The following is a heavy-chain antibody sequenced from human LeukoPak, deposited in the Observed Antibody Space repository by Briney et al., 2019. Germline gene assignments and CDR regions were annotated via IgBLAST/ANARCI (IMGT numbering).Heavy chain of an antibody. D-gene: IGHD6-19*01. CDR3: ARLAVVDLYYFDY. CDR2: IYHSGST. CDR1: GYSISSGYF. Sequence: SETLSLTCALSGYSISSGYFWGWIRQPPGKGLEWIGSIYHSGSTYYNPSLKSRVTTSVDTSKNQLSLKLSSVTAADTAAYYGARLAVVDLYYFDYWGQGTLVTVSS. J-gene: IGHJ4*02. V-gene: IGHV4-38-2*01.